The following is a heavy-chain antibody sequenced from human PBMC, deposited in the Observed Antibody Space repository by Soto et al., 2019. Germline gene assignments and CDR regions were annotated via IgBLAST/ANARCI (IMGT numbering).Heavy chain of an antibody. CDR1: GYTFSDYY. Sequence: SVKVSCKASGYTFSDYYIHWVRQAPGQGLEWMGWINPKSGVINYAQKFQGWLTMSRDTSVSTAYMALSSLRSDDTAIYYCVRGCILLVHYHLGMDGRGQGSTVT. D-gene: IGHD2-21*01. V-gene: IGHV1-2*04. CDR3: VRGCILLVHYHLGMDG. J-gene: IGHJ6*02. CDR2: INPKSGVI.